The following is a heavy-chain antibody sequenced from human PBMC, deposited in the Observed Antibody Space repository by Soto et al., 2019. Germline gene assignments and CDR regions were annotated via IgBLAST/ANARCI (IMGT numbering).Heavy chain of an antibody. D-gene: IGHD1-26*01. CDR3: ARDSGGYGMDV. V-gene: IGHV3-7*01. CDR1: GFTFSSYW. J-gene: IGHJ6*02. Sequence: GGSLRLSCVASGFTFSSYWMSWVRQAPGKGLEWVANIKQDGSEKYYVDSVKGRFTISRDNAKNSLYLQMNSLRAEDTAVYYCARDSGGYGMDVWGQGTTVTV. CDR2: IKQDGSEK.